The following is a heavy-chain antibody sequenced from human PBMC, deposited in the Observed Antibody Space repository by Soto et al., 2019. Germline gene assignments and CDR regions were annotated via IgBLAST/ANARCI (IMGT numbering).Heavy chain of an antibody. Sequence: GGSLRLSCAASGFTFSTYNMNWVRQAPGKGLEWVSSISGSSGYIYYADSVKGRFSISRDNAKNSLYLQMNFLTAEDTAVYYCARAAVAGDYYYYYMDVWGKGTTVTVSS. V-gene: IGHV3-21*01. D-gene: IGHD6-19*01. CDR2: ISGSSGYI. CDR3: ARAAVAGDYYYYYMDV. J-gene: IGHJ6*03. CDR1: GFTFSTYN.